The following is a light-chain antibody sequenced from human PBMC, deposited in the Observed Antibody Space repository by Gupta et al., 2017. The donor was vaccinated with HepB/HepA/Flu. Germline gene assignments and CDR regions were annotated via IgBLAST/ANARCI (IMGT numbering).Light chain of an antibody. CDR3: CSSATSSTL. V-gene: IGLV2-23*02. J-gene: IGLJ2*01. CDR1: TSDVGTYNL. Sequence: QSALTPPASVSGSPGQSITISCPGSTSDVGTYNLVSWYQQHPGKAPKLMIYEVSKRPSGVSNRFSGSKSGNTASLTISGLQAEDEADYYCCSSATSSTLFGGGTKLTVV. CDR2: EVS.